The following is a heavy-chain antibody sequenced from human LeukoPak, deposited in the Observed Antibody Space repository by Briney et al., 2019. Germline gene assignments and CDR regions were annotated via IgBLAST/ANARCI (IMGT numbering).Heavy chain of an antibody. Sequence: GGSLRLSCTASGFTFGDYAMSWVRQAPGKGLEWVGFIRSKAYGGTTEYAASVKGRFTISRDDSKSIAYLQMNSLKTEDTAVYYCTRGWYYDYVWGSYLKPLFFDYWGQGTLVTVSS. CDR3: TRGWYYDYVWGSYLKPLFFDY. D-gene: IGHD3-16*02. CDR1: GFTFGDYA. CDR2: IRSKAYGGTT. V-gene: IGHV3-49*04. J-gene: IGHJ4*02.